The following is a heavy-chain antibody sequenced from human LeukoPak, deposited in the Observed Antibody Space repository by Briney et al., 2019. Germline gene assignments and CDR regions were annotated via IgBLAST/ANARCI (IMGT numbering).Heavy chain of an antibody. CDR3: AREAGQQWLPHYYYYGMDV. CDR2: ISSSGSTI. V-gene: IGHV3-48*03. CDR1: GLTFSSYE. D-gene: IGHD6-19*01. Sequence: PGGSLRLSCAASGLTFSSYEMNWVRQAPGKGLEWVSYISSSGSTIYYADSVKGRFTTSRDNAKNSLYLQMNSLRAEDTAVYYCAREAGQQWLPHYYYYGMDVWGQGTTVTVSS. J-gene: IGHJ6*02.